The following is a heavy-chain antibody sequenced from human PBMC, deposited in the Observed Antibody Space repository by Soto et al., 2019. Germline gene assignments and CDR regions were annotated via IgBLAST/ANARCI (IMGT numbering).Heavy chain of an antibody. J-gene: IGHJ5*02. CDR2: IYYSGST. V-gene: IGHV4-31*03. D-gene: IGHD6-6*01. Sequence: QVQLQESGPGLAKPSQTLSLPCNVSNGSITSSGYYWSWIRQHPGQGLEGIGSIYYSGSTYYNPSLKSRVTIPVDPSKNHFSLKLGSVTAAGTAIYYFAGGSSKSWFDPWGQGTLVTVSS. CDR1: NGSITSSGYY. CDR3: AGGSSKSWFDP.